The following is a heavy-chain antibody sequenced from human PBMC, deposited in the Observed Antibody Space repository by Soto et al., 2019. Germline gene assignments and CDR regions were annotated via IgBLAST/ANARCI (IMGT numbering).Heavy chain of an antibody. CDR1: GFTVRTNG. CDR3: TRGPRSTSTGTGAF. V-gene: IGHV3-74*01. J-gene: IGHJ4*02. Sequence: GGSLRLSCAATGFTVRTNGMSWVRQAPGKGPEWVSRINDDGISTNYADPVKGRFTISRDNAKNTLYLQMNALRVEDTAVYYCTRGPRSTSTGTGAFWGQGTLVTVSS. CDR2: INDDGIST. D-gene: IGHD1-1*01.